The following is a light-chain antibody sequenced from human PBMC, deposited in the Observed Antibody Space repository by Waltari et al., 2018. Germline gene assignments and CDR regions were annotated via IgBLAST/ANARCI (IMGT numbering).Light chain of an antibody. CDR2: WES. J-gene: IGKJ3*01. CDR3: QQYYSTPQT. Sequence: DIVMTQSPDSLAVSLGERATINCKSSQSVLYSSSNKNYLAWYQQKPGQPPKLLIYWESTRESGVPDRFSGSGSGTDFTLTISSLQAEDVAIYYCQQYYSTPQTFGPGTKVDIK. CDR1: QSVLYSSSNKNY. V-gene: IGKV4-1*01.